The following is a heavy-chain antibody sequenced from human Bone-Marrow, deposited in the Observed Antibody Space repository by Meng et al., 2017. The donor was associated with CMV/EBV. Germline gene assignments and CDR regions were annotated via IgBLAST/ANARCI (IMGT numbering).Heavy chain of an antibody. CDR1: GFTFSGSA. J-gene: IGHJ6*02. V-gene: IGHV3-73*01. CDR2: IRSKANSYAT. D-gene: IGHD5-12*01. CDR3: TRHNSGYAVNYYYYGMDV. Sequence: GGSLRLSCAASGFTFSGSAMHWVRQASGKGLEWVGCIRSKANSYATAYAASVKGRFTISRDDSKNTAYLQMNSLKTEDTAVYYCTRHNSGYAVNYYYYGMDVWGQGTTVTVSS.